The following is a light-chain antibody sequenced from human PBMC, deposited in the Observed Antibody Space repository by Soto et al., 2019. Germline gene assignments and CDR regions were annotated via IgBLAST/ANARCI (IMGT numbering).Light chain of an antibody. CDR3: QQYGNSPRT. Sequence: EIVLTQSPDTLSLSPGQRATLSCRASQSVRSDYFAWYQQKPGQAPRVIIFGVSTRATGVPDRFSCSGSGTDFTLTISRLEPEDFALYDCQQYGNSPRTFGGGTKVDIK. V-gene: IGKV3-20*01. CDR2: GVS. J-gene: IGKJ4*01. CDR1: QSVRSDY.